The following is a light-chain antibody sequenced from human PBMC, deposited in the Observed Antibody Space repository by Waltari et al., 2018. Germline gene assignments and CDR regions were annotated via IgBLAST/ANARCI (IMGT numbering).Light chain of an antibody. CDR2: DVR. V-gene: IGLV2-14*03. CDR3: SSYTSSNTLG. CDR1: SSDVGGHNY. Sequence: QSALTQPASVSGSPEPSITTSCPGPSSDVGGHNYVSWYQQHPGKAPKLMIYDVRNRPSGVSNRFSGSKSGNTASLTISGLQAEDEADYYCSSYTSSNTLGFGTGTKVTVL. J-gene: IGLJ1*01.